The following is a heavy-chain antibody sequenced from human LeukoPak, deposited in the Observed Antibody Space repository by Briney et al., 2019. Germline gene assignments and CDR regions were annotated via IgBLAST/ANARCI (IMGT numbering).Heavy chain of an antibody. J-gene: IGHJ4*02. CDR3: ARDLKGFDY. CDR1: GYTFTGYY. Sequence: GASVKVSCKASGYTFTGYYMHWVRQAPGQGLEWMGWINPNSGGTNYAQKFQGRVTMTTDTSTSTAYMELRSLRSDDTAVYYCARDLKGFDYWGQGTLVTVSS. CDR2: INPNSGGT. V-gene: IGHV1-2*02.